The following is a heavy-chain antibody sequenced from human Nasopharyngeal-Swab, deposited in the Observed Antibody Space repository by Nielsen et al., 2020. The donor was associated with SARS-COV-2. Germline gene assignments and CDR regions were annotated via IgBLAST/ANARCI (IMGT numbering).Heavy chain of an antibody. CDR2: ISGSGGST. D-gene: IGHD6-19*01. J-gene: IGHJ4*02. Sequence: WIRQPPGKGLEWVSAISGSGGSTYYADSVKGRFTISRDNSKNTLYLQMGSLRAEDMAVYYCARDFGPSGWLYYFDYWGQGTLVTVSS. V-gene: IGHV3-23*01. CDR3: ARDFGPSGWLYYFDY.